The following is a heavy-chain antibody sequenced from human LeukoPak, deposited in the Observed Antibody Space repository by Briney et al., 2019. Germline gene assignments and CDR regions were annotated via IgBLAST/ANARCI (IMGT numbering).Heavy chain of an antibody. CDR3: AKLGIVVVVAATTWFDP. J-gene: IGHJ5*02. D-gene: IGHD2-15*01. Sequence: PGGSLRLSCAASGFTFSSYAMSWVRQAPGKGLEWVSAISGSGGSTYYPDSVKGRFTISRDNSKNTLYLQMNSLRAEDTAVYYCAKLGIVVVVAATTWFDPWGQGALVTVSS. CDR2: ISGSGGST. CDR1: GFTFSSYA. V-gene: IGHV3-23*01.